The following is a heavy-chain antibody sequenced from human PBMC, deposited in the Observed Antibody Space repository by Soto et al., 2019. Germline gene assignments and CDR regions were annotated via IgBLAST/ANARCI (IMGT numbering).Heavy chain of an antibody. V-gene: IGHV1-69*01. Sequence: SVKCSCKASGGTFSSYAISWVRQAPGQGLEWMGGIIPIFGTANYAQKFQGRVTITADESTSTAYMELSSLRSEDTAVYYCAKGGLYSSSSSGFDYWGQGTLVTVSA. J-gene: IGHJ4*02. CDR3: AKGGLYSSSSSGFDY. CDR1: GGTFSSYA. CDR2: IIPIFGTA. D-gene: IGHD6-6*01.